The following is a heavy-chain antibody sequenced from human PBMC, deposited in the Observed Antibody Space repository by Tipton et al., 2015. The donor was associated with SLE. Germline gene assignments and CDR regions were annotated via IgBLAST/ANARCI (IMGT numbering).Heavy chain of an antibody. CDR2: IYYSGST. CDR3: ARTTLGSFDY. Sequence: TLSLTCSVSGGSISDYYWSWIRQPPGKGLEWIAYIYYSGSTNYNPSLKSRVTISVDTSKNQFSLKLSSVTAADTAVYYCARTTLGSFDYWGQGTLVTVSS. D-gene: IGHD7-27*01. V-gene: IGHV4-59*12. J-gene: IGHJ4*02. CDR1: GGSISDYY.